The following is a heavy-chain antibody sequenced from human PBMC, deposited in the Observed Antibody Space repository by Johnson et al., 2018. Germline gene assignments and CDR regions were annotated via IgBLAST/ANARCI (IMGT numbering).Heavy chain of an antibody. CDR2: ISSSGSTI. CDR3: ARVHSSGWYSGVGDCAFDI. Sequence: QVQLVQSGGGLVKPGGSLRLSCAASGFTFSDYYMSWIRQAPGKGLEWVSYISSSGSTIYYADSVKGRFTISRDNAKNSLYLQMTSLRAEDTAVYYRARVHSSGWYSGVGDCAFDIWGQGTMVTVSS. J-gene: IGHJ3*02. V-gene: IGHV3-11*01. D-gene: IGHD6-19*01. CDR1: GFTFSDYY.